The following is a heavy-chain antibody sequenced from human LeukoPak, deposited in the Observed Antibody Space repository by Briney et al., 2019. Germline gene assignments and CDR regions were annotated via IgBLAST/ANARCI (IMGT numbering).Heavy chain of an antibody. Sequence: SETLSLTCAVYGGSFSGYYWSWIRQPPGKGLEWIGEINHSGSTNYNPSLKSRVTISVDTSKNQFSLKLSSVTAADTAVYYCARGLGGVIPFFDYWGQGTLVTVSS. CDR1: GGSFSGYY. V-gene: IGHV4-34*01. CDR3: ARGLGGVIPFFDY. CDR2: INHSGST. J-gene: IGHJ4*02. D-gene: IGHD3-16*02.